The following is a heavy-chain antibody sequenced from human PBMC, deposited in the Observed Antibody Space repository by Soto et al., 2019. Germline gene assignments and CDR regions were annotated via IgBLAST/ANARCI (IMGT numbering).Heavy chain of an antibody. CDR3: ATGYIRITMVRGVTYFDY. V-gene: IGHV1-2*04. CDR1: GYTFTGYY. Sequence: ASVKVSCKASGYTFTGYYMHWVRQAPGQGLEWMGWINPNSGGTNYAQKFQGWVTMTRDTSTSTAYMELSSLRSEDTAVYYCATGYIRITMVRGVTYFDYWGQGTLVTVSS. CDR2: INPNSGGT. J-gene: IGHJ4*02. D-gene: IGHD3-10*01.